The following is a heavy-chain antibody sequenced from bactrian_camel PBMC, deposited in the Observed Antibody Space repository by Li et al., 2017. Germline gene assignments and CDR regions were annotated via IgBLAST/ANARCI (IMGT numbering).Heavy chain of an antibody. J-gene: IGHJ4*01. CDR1: GFTFSSCC. Sequence: QLVESGGGLVQAGGSLRLSCGASGFTFSSCCMSWYRQAPGKEHVLVSSISSDGTTLYADDVRGRFTISRGNAKNTVYLQMNSLKPDDTAMYFCAADSTPWGCTAVAGIRLRADYWGQGTQVTVS. CDR2: ISSDGTT. D-gene: IGHD6*01. V-gene: IGHV3S55*01. CDR3: AADSTPWGCTAVAGIRLRADY.